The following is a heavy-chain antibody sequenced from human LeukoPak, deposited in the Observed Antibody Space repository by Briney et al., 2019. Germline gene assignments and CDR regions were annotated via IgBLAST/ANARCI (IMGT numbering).Heavy chain of an antibody. D-gene: IGHD6-19*01. CDR3: AIPMTGYSSGWFH. V-gene: IGHV4-39*01. CDR2: IYYSGST. CDR1: GGSISSSSYY. Sequence: SETLSLTCTVSGGSISSSSYYWGWIRQPPGKGLEWIGSIYYSGSTYYNPSLKSRVTISVDTSKNQFSLKLSSVTAADTAVYYCAIPMTGYSSGWFHWGQGTPVTVSS. J-gene: IGHJ4*02.